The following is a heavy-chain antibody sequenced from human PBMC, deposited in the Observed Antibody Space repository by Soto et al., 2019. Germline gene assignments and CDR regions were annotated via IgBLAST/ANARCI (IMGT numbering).Heavy chain of an antibody. CDR2: ISGGGDSA. D-gene: IGHD2-15*01. Sequence: EVQLLESGGGLVQPGGSLRLSCAASGFTFSRHAMSWVRQAPGKGLEWVSAISGGGDSAYHADSVKGRFTISRDNSKNTLFLQMNSLRVEDTALYYCAKAGGSTWDYGMDVWGQGTTVTVSS. CDR3: AKAGGSTWDYGMDV. CDR1: GFTFSRHA. J-gene: IGHJ6*02. V-gene: IGHV3-23*01.